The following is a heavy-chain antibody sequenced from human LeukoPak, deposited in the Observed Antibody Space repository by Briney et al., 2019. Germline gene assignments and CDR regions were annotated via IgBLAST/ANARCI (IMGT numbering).Heavy chain of an antibody. CDR1: GYTFTGYY. D-gene: IGHD6-13*01. J-gene: IGHJ4*02. CDR2: INPNSGGT. Sequence: APVKVSCKASGYTFTGYYMHWVRQAPGQGLEWMGWINPNSGGTNYAQKFQGRVTMTRDTSISTAYMELSRLRSDDTAVYYCARSASSSWYSPPDYWGQGTLVTVSS. CDR3: ARSASSSWYSPPDY. V-gene: IGHV1-2*02.